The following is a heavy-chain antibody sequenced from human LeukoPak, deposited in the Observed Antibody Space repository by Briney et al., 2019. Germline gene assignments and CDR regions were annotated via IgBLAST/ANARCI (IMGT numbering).Heavy chain of an antibody. CDR1: GFNFGDYA. CDR2: IGWNTGTI. Sequence: GGSLRLSCAASGFNFGDYAMHWVRQVPGKGLEWVSGIGWNTGTIEYADSVKGRFTISRDNAKNSLFFQMNSLKPEDTALYYCAKVHRIVRVQGAFDVWGQGTMVTVS. J-gene: IGHJ3*01. V-gene: IGHV3-9*01. D-gene: IGHD1-26*01. CDR3: AKVHRIVRVQGAFDV.